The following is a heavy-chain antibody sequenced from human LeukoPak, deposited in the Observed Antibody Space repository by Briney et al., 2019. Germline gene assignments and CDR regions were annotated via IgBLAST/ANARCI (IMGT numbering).Heavy chain of an antibody. V-gene: IGHV3-33*01. CDR1: GFTFSSYV. CDR3: ARVNGYSYGKSNYFDY. Sequence: PGGSLRLSCAAPGFTFSSYVMHWVRQAPGKGLERVAVIWYDGSKKYYADSVKGRFTISRDNSKNTLYLQMNSLRAEDTAVYYCARVNGYSYGKSNYFDYWGQGTLVTVSS. CDR2: IWYDGSKK. D-gene: IGHD5-18*01. J-gene: IGHJ4*02.